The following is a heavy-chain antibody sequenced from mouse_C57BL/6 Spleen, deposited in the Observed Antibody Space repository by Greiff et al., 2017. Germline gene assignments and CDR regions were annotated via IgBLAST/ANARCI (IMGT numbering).Heavy chain of an antibody. CDR1: GFTFSSYG. CDR2: ISSGGSYT. D-gene: IGHD2-2*01. J-gene: IGHJ2*01. V-gene: IGHV5-6*01. CDR3: ARHGGYDGFDY. Sequence: EVKVVESGGDLVKPGGSLTLSCAASGFTFSSYGMSWVRQTPDNRLEWVATISSGGSYTYYPDSVKGRFIISRDNAKNTLYMQMSSLKSEDTAMYYCARHGGYDGFDYWGQGTTLTVSS.